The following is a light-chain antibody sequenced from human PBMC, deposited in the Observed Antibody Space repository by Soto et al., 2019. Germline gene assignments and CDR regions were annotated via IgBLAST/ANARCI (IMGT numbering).Light chain of an antibody. Sequence: QSALTQPPSGSGTPGQRVAISCSGSSSNIGSNTVNWYQQLPGTAPKLLIYSNNQRPSGVPDRFSGSKSGTSASLAISGLQSEEEADYDCAAWDDSLNGPVFGTGTKVTVL. J-gene: IGLJ1*01. CDR2: SNN. V-gene: IGLV1-44*01. CDR1: SSNIGSNT. CDR3: AAWDDSLNGPV.